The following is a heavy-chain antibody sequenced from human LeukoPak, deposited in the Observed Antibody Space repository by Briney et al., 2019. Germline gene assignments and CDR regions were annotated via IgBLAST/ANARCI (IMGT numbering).Heavy chain of an antibody. Sequence: PSETLSLTCTVSGGSISSYYWSWIRQPPGKGLEWIGYIYYSGSTNYNPSLKSRVTISVDTSKNQFSLKLSSVTAADTAVYYCAGSMTTVTTNWYFDLWGRGTLVTVSS. J-gene: IGHJ2*01. D-gene: IGHD4-17*01. CDR2: IYYSGST. V-gene: IGHV4-59*01. CDR1: GGSISSYY. CDR3: AGSMTTVTTNWYFDL.